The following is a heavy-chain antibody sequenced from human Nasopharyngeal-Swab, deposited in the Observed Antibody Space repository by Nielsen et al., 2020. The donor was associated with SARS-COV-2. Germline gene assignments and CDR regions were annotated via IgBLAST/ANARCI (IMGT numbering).Heavy chain of an antibody. CDR1: GCTFSSYA. CDR2: IIPILGIA. V-gene: IGHV1-69*04. D-gene: IGHD2-2*01. J-gene: IGHJ6*02. Sequence: SVKVSCKASGCTFSSYAISWVRQAPGQGLEWMGRIIPILGIANYAQKFQGRVTITADKSTSTAYMELSSLRSEDTAVYYCARGIVVVPAAMDHYYYYGMDVWGQGTTVTVSS. CDR3: ARGIVVVPAAMDHYYYYGMDV.